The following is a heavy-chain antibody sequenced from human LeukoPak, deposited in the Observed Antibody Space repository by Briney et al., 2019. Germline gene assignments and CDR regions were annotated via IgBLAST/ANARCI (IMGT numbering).Heavy chain of an antibody. CDR2: TIGSGGST. Sequence: GGSLRLSCAASGFTFSHYAMSWVRQAPGKGLEWVSGTIGSGGSTYYADSVKGRFTISRDNSKTTVYLQMNSLKADDTAVYYCVKEGPRVHFDYWGQGTLVTVSS. J-gene: IGHJ4*02. CDR3: VKEGPRVHFDY. CDR1: GFTFSHYA. V-gene: IGHV3-23*01.